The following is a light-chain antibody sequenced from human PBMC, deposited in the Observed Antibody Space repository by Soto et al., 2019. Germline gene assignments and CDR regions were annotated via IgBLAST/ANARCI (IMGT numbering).Light chain of an antibody. V-gene: IGLV1-40*01. CDR2: END. CDR1: RSNLGAGYD. CDR3: QSYDSSLSGSRV. J-gene: IGLJ3*02. Sequence: QSVLTQPPSVSGAPGQRVTISCTGSRSNLGAGYDVHWYQLRPGTAPKLLIYENDNRPSGVPDRISGSRSVASASLAITGLQAEDEADYYCQSYDSSLSGSRVFGGGTKVTVL.